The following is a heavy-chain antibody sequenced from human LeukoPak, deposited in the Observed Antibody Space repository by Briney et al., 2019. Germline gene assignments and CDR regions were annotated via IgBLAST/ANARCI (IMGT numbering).Heavy chain of an antibody. V-gene: IGHV3-7*01. J-gene: IGHJ4*02. Sequence: GGSLRLSCAASGFTFSSSWMAWVRQAPGKGLEWVANIKQDGIEKHYVDSVKGRFTISRDNAKNSLYLQMNSLRVDDTAVYYCAGGTSCPLDFWGQGTLVPVLS. CDR2: IKQDGIEK. CDR1: GFTFSSSW. CDR3: AGGTSCPLDF. D-gene: IGHD2-2*01.